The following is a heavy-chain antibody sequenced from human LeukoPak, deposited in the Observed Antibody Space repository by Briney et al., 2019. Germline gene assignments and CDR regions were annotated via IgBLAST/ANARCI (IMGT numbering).Heavy chain of an antibody. J-gene: IGHJ1*01. D-gene: IGHD4-17*01. V-gene: IGHV1-69*04. CDR1: GYTFTSYG. CDR3: ARLDYGDGGGF. CDR2: IIPILGIA. Sequence: EASVKVSCKASGYTFTSYGISGVRQAPGQGLEWMGRIIPILGIANYAQKFQGRVTITADKSTSTAYMELSSLRSEDTAVYYCARLDYGDGGGFWGQGTLVTVSS.